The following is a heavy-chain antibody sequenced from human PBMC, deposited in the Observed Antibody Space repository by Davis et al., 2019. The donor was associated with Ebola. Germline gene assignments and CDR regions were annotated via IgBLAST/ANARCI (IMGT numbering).Heavy chain of an antibody. D-gene: IGHD6-19*01. Sequence: GGSLRLSCEGSGYSFTSYWIGWVRQMPGKGLEWMGIIYPGDSDTRYSPSFQGQVTISADKSISTAYLQWSSLKASDTAMYYCARGSRGIAVAGAMDYWGQGTLVTVSS. CDR2: IYPGDSDT. J-gene: IGHJ4*02. V-gene: IGHV5-51*01. CDR3: ARGSRGIAVAGAMDY. CDR1: GYSFTSYW.